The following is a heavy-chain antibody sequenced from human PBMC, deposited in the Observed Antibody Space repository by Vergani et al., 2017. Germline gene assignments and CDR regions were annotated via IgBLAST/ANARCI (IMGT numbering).Heavy chain of an antibody. D-gene: IGHD2-2*01. CDR1: GFTFSSYS. J-gene: IGHJ6*02. V-gene: IGHV3-48*01. CDR2: ISSSSSTI. Sequence: EVQLVESGGGLVQPGGSLRLSCAASGFTFSSYSMNWVRKAPVKGLEWVSYISSSSSTIYYADSVKGRFTISRDNAKNSLYLQMNSLRAEDTAVYYCAGVGDIVVDAYYGMDVWGQGTTVTVSS. CDR3: AGVGDIVVDAYYGMDV.